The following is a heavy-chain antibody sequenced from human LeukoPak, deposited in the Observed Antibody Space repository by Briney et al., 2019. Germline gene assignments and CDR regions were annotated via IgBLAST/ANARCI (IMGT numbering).Heavy chain of an antibody. CDR1: GFTFSSYA. V-gene: IGHV3-23*01. J-gene: IGHJ3*02. CDR2: ISGSGGNT. D-gene: IGHD1-1*01. CDR3: AKFVHIAFDI. Sequence: GGSLRLSCAASGFTFSSYAMSWVRQASGKGLEWVSAISGSGGNTYYADSVKGRFTISRDNSKNTLYLQMNSLRAEDTAVYYCAKFVHIAFDIWGQGTMVTVSS.